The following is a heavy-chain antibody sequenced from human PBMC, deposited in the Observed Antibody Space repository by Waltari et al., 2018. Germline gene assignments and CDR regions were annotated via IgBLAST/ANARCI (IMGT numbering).Heavy chain of an antibody. J-gene: IGHJ6*03. D-gene: IGHD2-15*01. Sequence: EVQLLESGGGLVQPGGSLRLSCAASGFTFSSYAMSWVRQAPGKGLEWVSVIYSGGSSTYYADSVKGRFTISRDNSKNTLYLQMNSLRAEDTAVYYCAKDGGNYYYYMDVWGKGTTVTVSS. CDR2: IYSGGSST. CDR1: GFTFSSYA. CDR3: AKDGGNYYYYMDV. V-gene: IGHV3-23*03.